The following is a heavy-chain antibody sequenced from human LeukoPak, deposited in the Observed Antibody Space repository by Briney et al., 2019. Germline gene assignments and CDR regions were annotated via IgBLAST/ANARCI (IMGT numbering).Heavy chain of an antibody. CDR3: ARVLSGWYRYYYYYMDV. D-gene: IGHD6-19*01. Sequence: GGSLRLSCAASGFIFSDYYMSWIRQAPGKGLEWISYITSSSSIIYYADSVKGRFTISRDNAKNSLYLQMNSLRAEDTAVYYCARVLSGWYRYYYYYMDVWGKGTTVTISS. V-gene: IGHV3-11*04. CDR1: GFIFSDYY. CDR2: ITSSSSII. J-gene: IGHJ6*03.